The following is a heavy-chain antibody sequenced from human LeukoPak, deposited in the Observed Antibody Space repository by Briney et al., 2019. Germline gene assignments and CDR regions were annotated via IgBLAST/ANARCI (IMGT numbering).Heavy chain of an antibody. CDR2: INPSGGST. J-gene: IGHJ6*02. D-gene: IGHD4-23*01. Sequence: ASVKVSCKASGYTFTSYYMHWVRQAPGQGLEWMGRINPSGGSTSYAQKFQGRVTMTRDTSTSTVYMELSSLRSEDTAVYYCARDYGGNSGHGRGASDYYYYYGMDVWGQGTTVTVSS. CDR1: GYTFTSYY. V-gene: IGHV1-46*01. CDR3: ARDYGGNSGHGRGASDYYYYYGMDV.